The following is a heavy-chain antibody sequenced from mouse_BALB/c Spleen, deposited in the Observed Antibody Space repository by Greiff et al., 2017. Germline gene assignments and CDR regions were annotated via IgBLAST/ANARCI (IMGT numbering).Heavy chain of an antibody. CDR3: ARGQLGRKGYFDY. CDR2: ISSGSSTI. CDR1: GFTFSSFG. V-gene: IGHV5-17*02. D-gene: IGHD4-1*02. J-gene: IGHJ2*01. Sequence: DVMLVESGGGLVQPGGSRKLSCAASGFTFSSFGMHWVRQAPEKGLEWVAYISSGSSTIYYADTVKGRFTISRDNPKNTLFLQMTSLRSEDTAMYYCARGQLGRKGYFDYWGQGTTLTVSS.